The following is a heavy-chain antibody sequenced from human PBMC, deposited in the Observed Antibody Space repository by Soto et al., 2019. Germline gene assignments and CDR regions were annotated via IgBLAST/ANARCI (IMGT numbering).Heavy chain of an antibody. CDR3: ARPGSGYDVLTGRYFYYFQTVDV. J-gene: IGHJ6*02. D-gene: IGHD3-9*01. CDR2: ISYDGSST. CDR1: GFLFNTYA. V-gene: IGHV3-30*04. Sequence: QVQLVDSGGGVVQPGRSLRLSCAASGFLFNTYAMHWVRQAPGKGLEWVAVISYDGSSTNYADSVKGRFTISRDNSKNTLYLQMNRLTTDDTAVYYCARPGSGYDVLTGRYFYYFQTVDVWGQGTTVTVS.